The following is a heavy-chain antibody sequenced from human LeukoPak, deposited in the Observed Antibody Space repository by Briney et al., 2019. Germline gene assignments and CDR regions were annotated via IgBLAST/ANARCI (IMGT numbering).Heavy chain of an antibody. CDR2: INPNSGGT. CDR1: GYTFTGYY. V-gene: IGHV1-2*02. Sequence: GSVKVSCKASGYTFTGYYMHWLRQAPGQGLEWMGWINPNSGGTNYAQKFQGRVTMTRDTSISTAYMELSRLRSDDTAVYYCARGVVPRRRSFDPWGQGTLVTVPS. D-gene: IGHD2-15*01. CDR3: ARGVVPRRRSFDP. J-gene: IGHJ5*02.